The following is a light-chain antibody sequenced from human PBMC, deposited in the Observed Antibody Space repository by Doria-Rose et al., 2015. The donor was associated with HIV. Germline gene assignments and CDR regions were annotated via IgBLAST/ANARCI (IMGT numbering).Light chain of an antibody. CDR2: AAS. CDR1: QDLSNY. V-gene: IGKV1-8*01. CDR3: QQYYSYPPT. J-gene: IGKJ1*01. Sequence: ASTGDRVTITCRANQDLSNYLAWYQQKPGKAPKLLIYAASTLQSGVPSRFSGSGSGTDFTLTISYLQSEDFATYYCQQYYSYPPTFGQGTKVEVK.